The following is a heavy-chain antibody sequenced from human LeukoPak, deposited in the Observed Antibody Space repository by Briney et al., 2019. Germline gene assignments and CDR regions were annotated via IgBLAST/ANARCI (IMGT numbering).Heavy chain of an antibody. D-gene: IGHD3-10*01. CDR2: IKPDGTDK. V-gene: IGHV3-7*01. Sequence: GGSLRLSCAASGFTFSTYWMSWVRQAPGEGLEWLANIKPDGTDKYYVDSVKGGFTISRDNARNSLYLQMNTLRAEDTAVYYCARERRGTDAFDIWGQGTMVTVSS. CDR1: GFTFSTYW. CDR3: ARERRGTDAFDI. J-gene: IGHJ3*02.